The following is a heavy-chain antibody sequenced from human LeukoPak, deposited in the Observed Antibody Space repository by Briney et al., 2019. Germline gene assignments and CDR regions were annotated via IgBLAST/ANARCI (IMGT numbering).Heavy chain of an antibody. CDR3: ARDSTNYYDSSGYYYFDY. CDR2: IYYSGST. CDR1: GGSISSSSYY. D-gene: IGHD3-22*01. Sequence: SETLSLTCTVSGGSISSSSYYWGWIRQPPGKGLEWIGSIYYSGSTYYNPSLKSRVTISVDTSKNQFSLKLSSVTAADTAVYYCARDSTNYYDSSGYYYFDYWGQGTLVTVSS. J-gene: IGHJ4*02. V-gene: IGHV4-39*07.